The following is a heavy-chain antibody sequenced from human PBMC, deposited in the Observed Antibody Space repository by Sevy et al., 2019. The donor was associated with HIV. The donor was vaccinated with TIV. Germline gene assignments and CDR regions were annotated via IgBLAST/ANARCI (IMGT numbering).Heavy chain of an antibody. Sequence: GGSLRLSCAASGFPFNDHAMHWVRQVPGKGLEWVSGISWNSRNIGYADSVKGRFTISRDNTRHFVYLEMHSLGPEDTAFYYCAKDINRGCDGVNCYSYYYYLYGLDVWGQGTTVTVSS. CDR3: AKDINRGCDGVNCYSYYYYLYGLDV. CDR1: GFPFNDHA. V-gene: IGHV3-9*01. CDR2: ISWNSRNI. D-gene: IGHD2-21*01. J-gene: IGHJ6*02.